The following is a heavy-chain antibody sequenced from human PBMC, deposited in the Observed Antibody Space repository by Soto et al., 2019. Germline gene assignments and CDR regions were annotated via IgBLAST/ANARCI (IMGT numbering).Heavy chain of an antibody. CDR2: INAGNGNT. Sequence: GASVKVSCKASGYTFTSYAMHWVRQAPGQRLEWMGWINAGNGNTKYSQKFQGRVTITRDTSASTAYMELSSLRSEDTAVYYCARGRGYFDWLLFWGQGTTVTVSS. D-gene: IGHD3-9*01. CDR3: ARGRGYFDWLLF. J-gene: IGHJ6*02. CDR1: GYTFTSYA. V-gene: IGHV1-3*01.